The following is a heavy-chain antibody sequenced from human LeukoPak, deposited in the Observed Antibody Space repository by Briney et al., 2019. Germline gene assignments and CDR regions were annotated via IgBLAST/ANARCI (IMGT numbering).Heavy chain of an antibody. CDR3: AKRAAATLDY. Sequence: PGGPLRLSRAASGFTFRSYGMSWVRQAPGKGLQWVSSICDSGPCTYYADSVKGRFIISRDNSKNTLYLQMNSLRVEDTAIYYCAKRAAATLDYWGRGTLVTVSS. CDR2: ICDSGPCT. V-gene: IGHV3-23*01. J-gene: IGHJ4*02. D-gene: IGHD2-15*01. CDR1: GFTFRSYG.